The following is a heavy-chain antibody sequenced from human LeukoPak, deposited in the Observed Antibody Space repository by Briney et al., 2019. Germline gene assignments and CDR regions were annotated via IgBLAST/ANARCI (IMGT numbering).Heavy chain of an antibody. V-gene: IGHV3-33*01. J-gene: IGHJ4*02. CDR2: IWYDGSNK. Sequence: GGSLRLSCAASGFTFSSYGTHWVRQAPGKGLEWVAVIWYDGSNKYYADSVKGRFTISRDNSKNTLYLQMNSLRAEDTAVYYCARDITIFGVVIRGIDNWGQGTLVTVSS. D-gene: IGHD3-3*01. CDR1: GFTFSSYG. CDR3: ARDITIFGVVIRGIDN.